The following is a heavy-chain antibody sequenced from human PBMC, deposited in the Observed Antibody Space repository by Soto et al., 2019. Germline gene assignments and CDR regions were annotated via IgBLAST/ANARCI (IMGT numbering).Heavy chain of an antibody. J-gene: IGHJ6*03. D-gene: IGHD1-7*01. Sequence: GGSLRLSCAASGFTFSSYWMSWVRQAPGKGLEWVANIKQDGSEKYYVDSVKGRFTISRDNAKNSLYLQMNSLRAEDTAVYYCAREGDWNYGGGHYYYYHYMDVWGKGTTVTVSS. V-gene: IGHV3-7*01. CDR3: AREGDWNYGGGHYYYYHYMDV. CDR1: GFTFSSYW. CDR2: IKQDGSEK.